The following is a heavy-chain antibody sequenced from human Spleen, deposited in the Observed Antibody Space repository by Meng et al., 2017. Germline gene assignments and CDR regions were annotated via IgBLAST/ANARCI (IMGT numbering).Heavy chain of an antibody. CDR3: ARGAHTYYYGSGTPNYYYYGMDV. D-gene: IGHD3-10*01. Sequence: SETLSLTCTVSGGSISSGSYYWSWIRQPAGKGLEWIGYIYYSGSTNYNPSLKSRVTISVDTSKNQFSLKLSSVTAADTAVYYCARGAHTYYYGSGTPNYYYYGMDVWGQGTTVTVSS. CDR1: GGSISSGSYY. V-gene: IGHV4-61*10. J-gene: IGHJ6*02. CDR2: IYYSGST.